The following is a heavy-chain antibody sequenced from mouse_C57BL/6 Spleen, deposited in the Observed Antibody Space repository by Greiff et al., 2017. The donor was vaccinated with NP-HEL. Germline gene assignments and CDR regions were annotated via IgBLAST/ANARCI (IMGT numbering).Heavy chain of an antibody. J-gene: IGHJ3*01. CDR2: ISSGGDYI. CDR1: GFTFSSYA. CDR3: TRDHRGWFAY. V-gene: IGHV5-9-1*02. Sequence: EVQLVESGDGLVKPGGSLKLSCAASGFTFSSYAMSWVRQTPEKRLEWVAYISSGGDYIYYADTVKGRFTISRDNARNTLYLQMSSLKSEDTAMYYCTRDHRGWFAYWGQGTLVTVSA.